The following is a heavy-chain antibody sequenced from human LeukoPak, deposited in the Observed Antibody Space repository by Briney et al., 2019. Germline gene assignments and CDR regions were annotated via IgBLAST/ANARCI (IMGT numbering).Heavy chain of an antibody. Sequence: GGSLRLSCAASGFTFSNFWMSWVRQAPGKGLEWVANIKQDGSEKHYVDSVKGRFTISRDNAKNSLYLQMNSLRAEDTAVYYCARRLGRSFDYWGQGTLVTVSS. CDR2: IKQDGSEK. V-gene: IGHV3-7*01. CDR1: GFTFSNFW. D-gene: IGHD2-21*01. J-gene: IGHJ4*02. CDR3: ARRLGRSFDY.